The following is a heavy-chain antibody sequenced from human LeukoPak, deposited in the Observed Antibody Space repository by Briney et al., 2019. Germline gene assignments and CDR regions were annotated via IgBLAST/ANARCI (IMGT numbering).Heavy chain of an antibody. CDR1: GFIFSAYA. D-gene: IGHD3-10*01. V-gene: IGHV3-23*01. CDR3: AKSRSSLVRGVLDY. Sequence: GGSLRLSCAASGFIFSAYAITWVRQAPGKGLEWVSAISGSGDSTYYADSVKGRFTISRDNSKNTLYLQMNSLRAEDTAVYYCAKSRSSLVRGVLDYWGQGTLVTVSS. J-gene: IGHJ4*02. CDR2: ISGSGDST.